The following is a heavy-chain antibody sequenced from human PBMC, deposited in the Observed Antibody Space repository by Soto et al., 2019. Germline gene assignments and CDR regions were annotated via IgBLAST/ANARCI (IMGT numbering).Heavy chain of an antibody. CDR3: ASHRGGTFYDFWSHYGMDV. D-gene: IGHD3-3*01. Sequence: ASVKVSCKASGGTFGSYARSWVRQAPGQGLKWMGGIIPIFGTANYAQKFQGRVTITADESTSTANMELGSLRSEDTAVYYCASHRGGTFYDFWSHYGMDVWGQGTTVTVSS. J-gene: IGHJ6*02. V-gene: IGHV1-69*13. CDR1: GGTFGSYA. CDR2: IIPIFGTA.